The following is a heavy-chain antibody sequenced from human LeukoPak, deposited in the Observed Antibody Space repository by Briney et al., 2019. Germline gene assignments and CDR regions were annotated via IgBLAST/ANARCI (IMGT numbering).Heavy chain of an antibody. Sequence: SETLSLTCTVSGGSISSYYWSWIRQPPGKGLEWIGYIYYSGSTNYNPSLTSRVTISVDTSKNQFSLKLSSVTAADTAVYYCARAHYGDYYYYYYMDVWGKGTTVTISS. CDR1: GGSISSYY. J-gene: IGHJ6*03. D-gene: IGHD4-17*01. V-gene: IGHV4-59*01. CDR2: IYYSGST. CDR3: ARAHYGDYYYYYYMDV.